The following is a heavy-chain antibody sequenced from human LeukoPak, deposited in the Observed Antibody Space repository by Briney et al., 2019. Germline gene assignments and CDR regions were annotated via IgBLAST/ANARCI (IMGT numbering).Heavy chain of an antibody. CDR2: INPSGGST. CDR3: ARGSYRKPFDY. V-gene: IGHV1-46*01. D-gene: IGHD1-14*01. J-gene: IGHJ4*02. CDR1: GYTFSNYY. Sequence: ASVKVSCKASGYTFSNYYIHWVRQAPGQGLEWMGIINPSGGSTTYAQKFQGRVTMTRDMSTSTAYMELSRLRSDDTAVYYCARGSYRKPFDYWGQGTLVTVSS.